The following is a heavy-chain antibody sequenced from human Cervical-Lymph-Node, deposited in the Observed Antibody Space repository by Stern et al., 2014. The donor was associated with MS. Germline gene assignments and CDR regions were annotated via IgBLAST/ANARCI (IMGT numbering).Heavy chain of an antibody. D-gene: IGHD1-1*01. CDR1: GFTFSSYG. V-gene: IGHV3-30*18. CDR2: ISYDGSKK. CDR3: AKDWGTGMNPFLDY. J-gene: IGHJ4*02. Sequence: QVQLVESGGGVVQPGRSLRLSCAASGFTFSSYGIHWVRQAPGKGLEWVAVISYDGSKKYYADSVKGRFTISRDNSENTLYLQMNSLRAEDTAVYYCAKDWGTGMNPFLDYWGQGTLVTVSS.